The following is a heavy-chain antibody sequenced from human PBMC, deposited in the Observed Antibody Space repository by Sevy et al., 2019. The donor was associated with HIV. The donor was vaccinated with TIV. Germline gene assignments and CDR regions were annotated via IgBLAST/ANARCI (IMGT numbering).Heavy chain of an antibody. V-gene: IGHV4-31*03. CDR3: ARGGKYYDFWSGYYDYYYYGMDV. CDR2: IYYSGST. D-gene: IGHD3-3*01. Sequence: SETLSLTCTVSGGSISSGGYYWSWIRQHPGKGLEWIGYIYYSGSTYYNPSLKSRVTISVDTSKNQFSLKLSSVTAAETAVYYCARGGKYYDFWSGYYDYYYYGMDVWGQGTTVTVSS. J-gene: IGHJ6*02. CDR1: GGSISSGGYY.